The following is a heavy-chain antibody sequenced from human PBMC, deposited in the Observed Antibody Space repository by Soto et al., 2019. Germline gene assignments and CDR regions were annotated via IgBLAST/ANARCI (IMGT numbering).Heavy chain of an antibody. J-gene: IGHJ5*02. V-gene: IGHV4-30-2*01. D-gene: IGHD3-10*01. CDR2: IYESGTI. CDR3: ARAQFYSGSGNYHNLMFDP. Sequence: SETLSLTCAVSGGSIGGAGYSWSWIRQPPGGGLDWIGYIYESGTILYNPSLKTRLTISLNWSDKQFSLTLSSVTAADTAVYYCARAQFYSGSGNYHNLMFDPWGQGTQVTTSS. CDR1: GGSIGGAGYS.